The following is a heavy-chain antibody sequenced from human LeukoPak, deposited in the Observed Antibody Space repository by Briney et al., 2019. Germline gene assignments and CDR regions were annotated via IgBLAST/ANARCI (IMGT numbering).Heavy chain of an antibody. CDR3: ARRPMITLGGVSLRFDP. CDR2: INHSGST. J-gene: IGHJ5*02. D-gene: IGHD3-16*01. Sequence: PSETLSLTCAVYGGSFSGYYWSWIRQPPGKGLEWIGEINHSGSTNYNPSLKSRVTISVDTSKNQFSLKLSSVTAADTAVYYCARRPMITLGGVSLRFDPWGQGTLVTVSS. V-gene: IGHV4-34*01. CDR1: GGSFSGYY.